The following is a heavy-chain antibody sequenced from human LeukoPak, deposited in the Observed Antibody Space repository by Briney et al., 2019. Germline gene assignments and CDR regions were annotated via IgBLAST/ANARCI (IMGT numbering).Heavy chain of an antibody. CDR3: ARVGVDYYDFDY. CDR1: GYSITSAYY. Sequence: SETLSLTCTVSGYSITSAYYWGWIRQPPGKGLEWIGSIYYSGSTYYNPSLKSRVTISVDTSKNQFSLKLSSVTAADTAVYYCARVGVDYYDFDYWGQGTLVTVSS. V-gene: IGHV4-38-2*02. J-gene: IGHJ4*02. D-gene: IGHD3-10*01. CDR2: IYYSGST.